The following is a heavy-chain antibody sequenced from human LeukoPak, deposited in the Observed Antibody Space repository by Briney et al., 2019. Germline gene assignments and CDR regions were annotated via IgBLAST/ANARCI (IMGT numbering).Heavy chain of an antibody. CDR1: GGSISSYY. V-gene: IGHV4-59*01. D-gene: IGHD3-10*01. J-gene: IGHJ6*03. Sequence: PSETLSLTCTVSGGSISSYYWSWIRQPPGKGLEWIGYIYYSGSTNYNPSLKSRVTISVDTSKKQFSLKLSSVTGADTAVYYCARVRWFGESDYYYYYYMDVWGKGTTVTISS. CDR3: ARVRWFGESDYYYYYYMDV. CDR2: IYYSGST.